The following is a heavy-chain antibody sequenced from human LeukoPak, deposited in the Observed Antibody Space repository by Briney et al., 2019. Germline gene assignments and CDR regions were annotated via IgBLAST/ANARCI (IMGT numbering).Heavy chain of an antibody. J-gene: IGHJ4*02. Sequence: SETLSLTCTVSGGSISSYYWSWIRQPPGKGLEWIGEINHSGSTNYNPSLKSRVTISVDTSKNQFSLKLSSVTAADTAVYYCARGPHYYGSGSYDYWGQGTLVTVSS. CDR2: INHSGST. CDR1: GGSISSYY. V-gene: IGHV4-34*01. CDR3: ARGPHYYGSGSYDY. D-gene: IGHD3-10*01.